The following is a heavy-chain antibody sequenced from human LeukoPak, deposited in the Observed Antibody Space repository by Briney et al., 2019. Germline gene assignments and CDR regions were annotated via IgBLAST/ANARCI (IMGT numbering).Heavy chain of an antibody. CDR1: GFTFSNYA. J-gene: IGHJ6*03. V-gene: IGHV3-64*01. CDR3: ARAGVVVAASYYYYYMDV. Sequence: GGSLRLSCAASGFTFSNYAMHWVRQAPGKGLEYVSAISSNGGSTYYANSVKGRFTISRDNSKNTLYLQMGSLRAEDMAVYYCARAGVVVAASYYYYYMDVWGKGTTVTVSS. CDR2: ISSNGGST. D-gene: IGHD2-15*01.